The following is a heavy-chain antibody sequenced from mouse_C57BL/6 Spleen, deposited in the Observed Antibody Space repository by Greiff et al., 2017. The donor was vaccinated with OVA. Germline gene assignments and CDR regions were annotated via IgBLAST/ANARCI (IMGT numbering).Heavy chain of an antibody. CDR2: IYPGSGST. CDR1: GYTFTSYW. V-gene: IGHV1-55*01. J-gene: IGHJ4*01. CDR3: ASPLTGTEYAMDY. Sequence: VQLQQPGAELVKPGASVKMSCKASGYTFTSYWITWVKQRPGQGLEWIGDIYPGSGSTNYNEKFKSKATLTVDTSSSTAYMQLSSLTSEDSAVYYCASPLTGTEYAMDYWGQGTSVTVSS. D-gene: IGHD4-1*01.